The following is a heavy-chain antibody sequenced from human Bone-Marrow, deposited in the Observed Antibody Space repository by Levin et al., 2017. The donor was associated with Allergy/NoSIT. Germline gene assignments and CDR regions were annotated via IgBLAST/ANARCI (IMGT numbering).Heavy chain of an antibody. CDR3: ARDQAPFPYSSSWYGAFDI. V-gene: IGHV3-21*01. D-gene: IGHD6-13*01. CDR2: ISSSSSYI. Sequence: GGSLRLSCAASGFTFSSYSMNWVRQAPGKGLEWVSSISSSSSYIYYADSVKGRFTISRDNAKNSLYLQMNSLRAEDTAVYYCARDQAPFPYSSSWYGAFDIWGQGTMVTVSS. J-gene: IGHJ3*02. CDR1: GFTFSSYS.